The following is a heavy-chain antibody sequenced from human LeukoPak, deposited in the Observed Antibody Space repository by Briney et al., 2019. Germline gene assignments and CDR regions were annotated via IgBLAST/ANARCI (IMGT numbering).Heavy chain of an antibody. Sequence: GGSLRLSCAASGFTFSSYAMSWVRQAPGKGLEWVAAISGSGGSTYYADSAKGRFTISRDNSKNTLYLQMNSLRAEDTAVYYCAKAPSIVGATVFDYWGQGTLVTVSS. J-gene: IGHJ4*02. CDR1: GFTFSSYA. D-gene: IGHD1-26*01. CDR3: AKAPSIVGATVFDY. V-gene: IGHV3-23*01. CDR2: ISGSGGST.